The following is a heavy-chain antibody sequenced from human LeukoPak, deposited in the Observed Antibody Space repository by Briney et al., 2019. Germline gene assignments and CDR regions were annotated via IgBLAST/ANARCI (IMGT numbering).Heavy chain of an antibody. Sequence: GGPLRLPCAASGFPFSTYGMHWVRQAPGKGLEWVAFIGYDGSDTYCGVCVKGRFTISRDNSKNTLFLQMNSLRAEDTAMYYCAKDLVAMIRGLITDWGQGTLVSVSS. CDR2: IGYDGSDT. J-gene: IGHJ4*02. CDR3: AKDLVAMIRGLITD. CDR1: GFPFSTYG. D-gene: IGHD3-10*01. V-gene: IGHV3-30*02.